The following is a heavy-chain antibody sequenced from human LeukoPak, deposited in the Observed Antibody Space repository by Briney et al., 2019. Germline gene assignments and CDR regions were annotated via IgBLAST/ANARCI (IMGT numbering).Heavy chain of an antibody. V-gene: IGHV4-4*07. CDR3: ARDRSYDNRFVDY. CDR1: GDSISSYY. Sequence: SETLSLTCTVSGDSISSYYWSWVRQPAGKGMGWIGRIYTSGSTNFNPSLNSRVTMSIDTSKNQFSLNLSSVTAADTAVYYCARDRSYDNRFVDYWGQGTLVTVSS. J-gene: IGHJ4*02. CDR2: IYTSGST. D-gene: IGHD3-22*01.